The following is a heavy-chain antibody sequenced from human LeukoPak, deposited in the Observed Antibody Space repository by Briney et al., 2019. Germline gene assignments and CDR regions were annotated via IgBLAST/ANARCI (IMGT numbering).Heavy chain of an antibody. J-gene: IGHJ6*03. CDR3: ARVFFRSGWPERYMDV. CDR1: GFTFSSYS. D-gene: IGHD6-19*01. CDR2: ISSSSSTI. Sequence: GGSLRLSCAASGFTFSSYSMNCVRQAPGKGLEWVSYISSSSSTIYYADSVKGRFTISRDNAKNSLYLQMNSLRAEDTAVYYCARVFFRSGWPERYMDVWGKGTTVTVSS. V-gene: IGHV3-48*01.